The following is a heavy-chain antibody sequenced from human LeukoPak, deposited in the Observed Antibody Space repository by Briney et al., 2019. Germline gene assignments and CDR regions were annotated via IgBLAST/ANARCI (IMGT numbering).Heavy chain of an antibody. J-gene: IGHJ3*02. Sequence: GGSLRLSCEGSGFTFSGYAMSWVRQAPGKGLEWVSITSDRSDRIYYADAVKGRFTISRNNSKNTLYLQMNSLSVQDTAAYFCTKGPSIFGYQVLYRARGAFDTWGRGTMVIVSS. CDR3: TKGPSIFGYQVLYRARGAFDT. V-gene: IGHV3-23*01. CDR1: GFTFSGYA. CDR2: TSDRSDRI. D-gene: IGHD2-2*02.